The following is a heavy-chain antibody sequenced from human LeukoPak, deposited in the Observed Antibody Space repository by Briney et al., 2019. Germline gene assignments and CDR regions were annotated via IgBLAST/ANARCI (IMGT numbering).Heavy chain of an antibody. V-gene: IGHV1-69*04. Sequence: SMKVSCKASGGTFSSYAISWVRQAPGQGLEWMGRIIPILGIANYAQKFQGRVTITADKSTSTAYMELSSLRSEDTAVYYCASFFRRFDPWGQGTLVTVSS. CDR2: IIPILGIA. CDR3: ASFFRRFDP. CDR1: GGTFSSYA. J-gene: IGHJ5*02. D-gene: IGHD1-14*01.